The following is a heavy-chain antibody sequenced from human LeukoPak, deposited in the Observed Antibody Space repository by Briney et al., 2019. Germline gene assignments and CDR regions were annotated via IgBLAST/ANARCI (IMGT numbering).Heavy chain of an antibody. Sequence: GGSLRLSCAASGFTLSSYGMHWVRQAPGKGLEWVAFIRYDGSNKYYADSVKGRFTISRDNSKNTLYLQMNSLRAEDTAVYYCAKDQYYLPDYWGQGTLVTVSS. CDR2: IRYDGSNK. CDR3: AKDQYYLPDY. D-gene: IGHD3-16*01. J-gene: IGHJ4*02. V-gene: IGHV3-30*02. CDR1: GFTLSSYG.